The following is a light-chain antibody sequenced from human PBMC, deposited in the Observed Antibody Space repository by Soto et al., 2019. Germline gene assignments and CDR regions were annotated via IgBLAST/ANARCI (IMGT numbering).Light chain of an antibody. J-gene: IGLJ1*01. Sequence: QSALTQPRSVSGSPGQSVTISCTGTSSDVGGYNYVSWYQQNPGKAPKLMIHDVTKRPSGVPGRFSGSKSGNTASLTISGLQAEDEADYYCCSYAGNYTYVFGTGTKVTVL. V-gene: IGLV2-11*01. CDR2: DVT. CDR1: SSDVGGYNY. CDR3: CSYAGNYTYV.